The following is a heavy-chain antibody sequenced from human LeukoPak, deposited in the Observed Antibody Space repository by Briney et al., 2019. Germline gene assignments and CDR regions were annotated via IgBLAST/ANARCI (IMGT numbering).Heavy chain of an antibody. V-gene: IGHV3-23*01. CDR1: GFTFSSYA. Sequence: GGSLRLSCAASGFTFSSYAMSWVRQAPGKGLEWVSTISGSGGITYSADSVKGRFTISRDNSKNTLYLQMNSLRAEDTAVYYCAKGSYYDSSGSFYFDYWGQGTLVTVSS. CDR2: ISGSGGIT. D-gene: IGHD3-22*01. CDR3: AKGSYYDSSGSFYFDY. J-gene: IGHJ4*02.